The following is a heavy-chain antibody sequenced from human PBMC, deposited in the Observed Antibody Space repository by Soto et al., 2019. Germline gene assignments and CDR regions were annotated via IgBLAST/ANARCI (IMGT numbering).Heavy chain of an antibody. V-gene: IGHV3-23*01. CDR2: ISGSGATT. CDR1: GFTFSRYA. J-gene: IGHJ4*02. CDR3: AKVEVSAWCFAS. D-gene: IGHD6-19*01. Sequence: GGSLRLSCAASGFTFSRYAMSWVRQAPGKGPEWVSAISGSGATTYYPDSVKGRFTISRDNSKNTLYLQMNSLRAEDTAVYYCAKVEVSAWCFASWGQGSLVTVSS.